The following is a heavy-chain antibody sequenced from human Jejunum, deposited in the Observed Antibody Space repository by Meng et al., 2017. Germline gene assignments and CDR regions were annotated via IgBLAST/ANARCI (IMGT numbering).Heavy chain of an antibody. V-gene: IGHV3-21*01. D-gene: IGHD5-18*01. J-gene: IGHJ4*02. CDR3: AREGTYGYGGCRGTDY. Sequence: GESLKISCAASGFTFSSYSMNWVRQAPGKGLEWVSAITSSSSHIYYADSVKGRFTISRDNAKNSLYLQMNSLRAEATAVYYCAREGTYGYGGCRGTDYWGQGTLVTVSS. CDR1: GFTFSSYS. CDR2: ITSSSSHI.